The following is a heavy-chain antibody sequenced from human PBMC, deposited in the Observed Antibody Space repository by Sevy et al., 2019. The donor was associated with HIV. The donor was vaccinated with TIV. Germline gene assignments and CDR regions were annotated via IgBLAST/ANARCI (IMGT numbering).Heavy chain of an antibody. D-gene: IGHD3-3*02. CDR2: ISGNGENT. J-gene: IGHJ3*02. Sequence: GGSLRLSCAASEFIFSSHAVSWVRQAPGKGLEWVSAISGNGENTHYADSVRGRFTISRDNFKNTRYLQMNSLRAEDTALYYCARDGRGISAFDIWGPGTMVTVSS. CDR1: EFIFSSHA. V-gene: IGHV3-23*01. CDR3: ARDGRGISAFDI.